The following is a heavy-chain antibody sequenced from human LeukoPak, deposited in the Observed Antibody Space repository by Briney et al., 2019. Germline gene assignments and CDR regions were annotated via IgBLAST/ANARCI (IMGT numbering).Heavy chain of an antibody. CDR2: INPNSGGT. CDR1: GYTFTGYY. CDR3: ARDPNIVVVPAAQGDY. J-gene: IGHJ4*02. Sequence: VASVKVSCKASGYTFTGYYMHWVRQAPGQGLEWMGWINPNSGGTNYAQKFQGRVTMTRDTSISTAYMELSRLRSDDTAVYHCARDPNIVVVPAAQGDYWGQGTLVTVSS. D-gene: IGHD2-2*01. V-gene: IGHV1-2*02.